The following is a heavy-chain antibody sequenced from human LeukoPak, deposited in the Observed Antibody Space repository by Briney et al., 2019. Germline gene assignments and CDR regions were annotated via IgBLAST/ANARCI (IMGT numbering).Heavy chain of an antibody. V-gene: IGHV3-23*01. Sequence: GGSLRLSCAACGFTFGTHAMTWARQASGKGLEWVSGMSGRGDTSYYADSVKGRFTISRDNSKNTLFLQMNSLRAEGTAVYYCAKLAGIRGWFVYYFDYWGQGTLVTVS. D-gene: IGHD6-19*01. CDR3: AKLAGIRGWFVYYFDY. J-gene: IGHJ4*02. CDR1: GFTFGTHA. CDR2: MSGRGDTS.